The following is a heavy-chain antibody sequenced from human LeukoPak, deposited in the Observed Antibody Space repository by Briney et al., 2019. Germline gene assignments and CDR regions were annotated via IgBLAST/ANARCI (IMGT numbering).Heavy chain of an antibody. D-gene: IGHD5-12*01. CDR3: ASGHDPIYFDY. V-gene: IGHV3-23*01. Sequence: VSPIIVSGGSTYYADSVKGPLTISRENSKNTLYLQMNSLRAEDTAVYYCASGHDPIYFDYWGQGTLVTVSS. CDR2: IIVSGGST. J-gene: IGHJ4*02.